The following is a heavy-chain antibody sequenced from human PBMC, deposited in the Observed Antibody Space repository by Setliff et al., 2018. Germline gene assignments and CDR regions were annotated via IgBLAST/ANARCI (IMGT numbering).Heavy chain of an antibody. Sequence: SVKGSCKASGDTFSSSAISWVRQAPGQGLEWMGGIIPIFGTANYAQKFQGRVTITADESTSTAYMELSSLRSEDTAVYYCARDGDNYYDSSGYYLNHAFDIWGQGTMVTV. J-gene: IGHJ3*02. CDR3: ARDGDNYYDSSGYYLNHAFDI. CDR2: IIPIFGTA. CDR1: GDTFSSSA. V-gene: IGHV1-69*13. D-gene: IGHD3-22*01.